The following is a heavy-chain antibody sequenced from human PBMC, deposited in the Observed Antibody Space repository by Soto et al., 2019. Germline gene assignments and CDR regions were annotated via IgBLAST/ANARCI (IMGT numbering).Heavy chain of an antibody. CDR1: GFTFSSYA. Sequence: GGSLRLSCAASGFTFSSYAMSWVRQAPGKGLEWVSAISGSGGSTYYADSVKGRFAISRDDSKNTLYLQMNSLRAEDSAVYYCAKDRTAAARNFDYWGQGTQVTVSS. CDR2: ISGSGGST. J-gene: IGHJ4*02. CDR3: AKDRTAAARNFDY. V-gene: IGHV3-23*01. D-gene: IGHD6-6*01.